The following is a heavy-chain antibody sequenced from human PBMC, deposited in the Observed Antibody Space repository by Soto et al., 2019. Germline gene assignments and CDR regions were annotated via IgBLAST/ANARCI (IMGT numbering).Heavy chain of an antibody. CDR3: AMIVVVGHDY. J-gene: IGHJ4*02. Sequence: GGSLRLSCAASGFTFNYYSMNWVRQAPGKGLEWVSSISSSGTDIYYADSVKGRFTISRDNAKNSLYLQMNSLRAEDTAVYYCAMIVVVGHDYWGQGTLV. V-gene: IGHV3-21*01. CDR2: ISSSGTDI. D-gene: IGHD3-22*01. CDR1: GFTFNYYS.